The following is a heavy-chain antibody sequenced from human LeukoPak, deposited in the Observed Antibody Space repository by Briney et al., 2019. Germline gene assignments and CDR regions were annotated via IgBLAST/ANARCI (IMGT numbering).Heavy chain of an antibody. J-gene: IGHJ5*02. CDR2: ISSSSSYI. V-gene: IGHV3-21*01. D-gene: IGHD6-13*01. Sequence: GGSLRLSCAASGFTFSSYSMNWVRQAPGKGLEWVSSISSSSSYIYYADSVKGRFTISRDNAKNSLYLQMNSLRAEDTAVYYCAKVIYYSSRSGGRFDPWGQGTLVTVSS. CDR3: AKVIYYSSRSGGRFDP. CDR1: GFTFSSYS.